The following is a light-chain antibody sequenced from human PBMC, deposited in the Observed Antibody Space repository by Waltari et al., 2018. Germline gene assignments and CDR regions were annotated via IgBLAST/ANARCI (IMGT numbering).Light chain of an antibody. V-gene: IGKV3-15*01. CDR2: GGS. CDR1: ENIGSS. CDR3: QHYDNWPPWT. Sequence: EVVMTQSPATLSVSPGERATLSCRASENIGSSLAWYQQKPGQGPRLLMYGGSTRVTGIPARFRGSGSGTEFTLTISTLQSEDSAVYYCQHYDNWPPWTFGQGTKVEIK. J-gene: IGKJ1*01.